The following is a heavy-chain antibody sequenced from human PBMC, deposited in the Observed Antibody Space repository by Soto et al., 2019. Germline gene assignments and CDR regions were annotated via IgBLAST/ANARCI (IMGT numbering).Heavy chain of an antibody. J-gene: IGHJ4*02. CDR1: GYTFTSYA. CDR2: LSAYNGNT. D-gene: IGHD1-26*01. V-gene: IGHV1-18*01. Sequence: QIHLVQSGAEVKEPGASVKVSCKASGYTFTSYAISWVRQAPGQGLEWMGWLSAYNGNTNYAQNLQGRVTVTTDTSTDTAYMELRSLRSDYTAVYYCATVVGAVPYWGQGTLVTVSS. CDR3: ATVVGAVPY.